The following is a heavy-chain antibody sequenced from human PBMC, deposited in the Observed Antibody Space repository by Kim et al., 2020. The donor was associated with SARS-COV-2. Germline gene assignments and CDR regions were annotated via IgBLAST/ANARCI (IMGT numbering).Heavy chain of an antibody. D-gene: IGHD3-22*01. CDR1: GFTFSNYA. CDR3: AKVGSGFTHMLSEYFHH. Sequence: GGSLRLSCAASGFTFSNYAMSWVRQAPGKGLEWVSGISVTGGSTYYADSVKGRFTISRDNSRNTLYLHMNSLRAEDTAVYYCAKVGSGFTHMLSEYFHHWGQGTLVTVSS. CDR2: ISVTGGST. V-gene: IGHV3-23*01. J-gene: IGHJ1*01.